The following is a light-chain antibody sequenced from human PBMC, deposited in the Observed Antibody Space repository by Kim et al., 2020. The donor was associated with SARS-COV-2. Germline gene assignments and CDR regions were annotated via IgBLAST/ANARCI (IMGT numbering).Light chain of an antibody. CDR3: LQRNTYPIT. V-gene: IGKV1-17*01. CDR2: GAS. Sequence: EDIVTITCRASQDIRNDLGWYQQNPGRAPKRLIYGASSLQSGVPSRFSCSGSGTDFTLTISSLQPEDFATYFCLQRNTYPITFGQGTRLEIK. CDR1: QDIRND. J-gene: IGKJ5*01.